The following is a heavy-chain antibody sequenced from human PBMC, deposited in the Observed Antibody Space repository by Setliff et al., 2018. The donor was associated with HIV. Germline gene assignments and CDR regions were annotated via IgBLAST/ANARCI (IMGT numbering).Heavy chain of an antibody. D-gene: IGHD2-2*02. CDR1: GYSWTTYW. V-gene: IGHV5-51*01. Sequence: GESLKISCRGSGYSWTTYWTAWVRQMPGKGLECMGMIYPSDSDTRYSPSFQGQVTISADKSISTAYLQWSSLNASDTAIYFCARRALRDGYHPQYHFDYWGQGTLVTVSS. CDR2: IYPSDSDT. J-gene: IGHJ4*02. CDR3: ARRALRDGYHPQYHFDY.